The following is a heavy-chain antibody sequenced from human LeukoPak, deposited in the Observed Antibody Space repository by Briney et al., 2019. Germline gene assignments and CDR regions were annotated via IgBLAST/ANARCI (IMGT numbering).Heavy chain of an antibody. D-gene: IGHD3-10*01. V-gene: IGHV3-23*01. J-gene: IGHJ4*02. CDR1: GCTFSSYA. Sequence: PGGSLSLSCAASGCTFSSYAMCWVRKPPGKGLGWVSAISGSGGSTYYADSVKGRFTISRDNSKNTLYLQMNSLRAEDTAVYYCAKNGGGSGSYLGYWGQGTLVTASS. CDR2: ISGSGGST. CDR3: AKNGGGSGSYLGY.